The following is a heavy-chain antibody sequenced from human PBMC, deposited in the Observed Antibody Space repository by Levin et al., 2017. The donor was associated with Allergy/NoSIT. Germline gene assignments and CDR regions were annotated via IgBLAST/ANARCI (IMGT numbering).Heavy chain of an antibody. V-gene: IGHV4-59*01. CDR3: ARMGDTAMVDPFDY. D-gene: IGHD5-18*01. J-gene: IGHJ4*02. Sequence: SETLSLTCTVPGGSISNYYWSWIRQPPGKGLEWIGYIYYSGTTNYNPSLKSRVTISVDTSKSQFSLKLTSVTAAATAIYYCARMGDTAMVDPFDYWGQGTLVTVSS. CDR1: GGSISNYY. CDR2: IYYSGTT.